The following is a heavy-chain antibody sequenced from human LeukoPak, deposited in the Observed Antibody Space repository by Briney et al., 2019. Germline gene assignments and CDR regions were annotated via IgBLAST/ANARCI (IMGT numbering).Heavy chain of an antibody. CDR1: GYTFTGYY. CDR2: INPNSGGT. D-gene: IGHD1-1*01. CDR3: AKVASTTRRHDAFDI. V-gene: IGHV1-2*02. J-gene: IGHJ3*02. Sequence: ASVKVSCKASGYTFTGYYMHWVRQAPGQGLEWMGWINPNSGGTNYAQKFQGRVTMTRDMSISTAYMELSRLRSDDTAAYYCAKVASTTRRHDAFDIWGQGTLVTVSS.